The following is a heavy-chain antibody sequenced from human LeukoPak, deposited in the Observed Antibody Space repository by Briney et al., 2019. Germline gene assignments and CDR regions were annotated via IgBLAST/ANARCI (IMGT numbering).Heavy chain of an antibody. CDR2: IRSDGSNK. V-gene: IGHV3-30*02. J-gene: IGHJ4*02. Sequence: GGSLRLSCAASGFTFSVYGMHWVRQAPGKGLEWVSFIRSDGSNKYYTESVKGRFTVSRDNSNNTLYLQVNSLRVEDTAVYYCATQFGSGTLANEYDYWGQGSLVTVSS. D-gene: IGHD3-10*01. CDR3: ATQFGSGTLANEYDY. CDR1: GFTFSVYG.